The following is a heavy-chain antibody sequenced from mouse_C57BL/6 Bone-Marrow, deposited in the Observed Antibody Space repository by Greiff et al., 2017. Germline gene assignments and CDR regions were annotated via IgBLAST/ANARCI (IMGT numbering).Heavy chain of an antibody. D-gene: IGHD2-3*01. Sequence: QVQLQQSGPGLVQPSQSLSITCTVSGFSFTSYGVHWVRQSPGKGLEWLGVIWSGGSTDYNAAFISRLSISKDNSKSPVFFKMNSLQADDTAIYYCARKCAYDGYYWYFDVWGTGTTVTVSS. CDR3: ARKCAYDGYYWYFDV. CDR1: GFSFTSYG. V-gene: IGHV2-2*01. J-gene: IGHJ1*03. CDR2: IWSGGST.